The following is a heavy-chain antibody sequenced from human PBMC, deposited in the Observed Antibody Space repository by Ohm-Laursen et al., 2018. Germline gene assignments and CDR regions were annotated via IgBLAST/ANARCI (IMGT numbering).Heavy chain of an antibody. V-gene: IGHV3-11*04. CDR3: ARSSSLVGATPDY. D-gene: IGHD1-26*01. Sequence: SLRLSCAASGFTFSDYYMTWIRQAPGKGLEWVSYITSSGSTIYYADSVKGRFTISRDNAKNSLYLQMNSLRAEDTAVYYCARSSSLVGATPDYWGQGTLVTVSS. CDR2: ITSSGSTI. J-gene: IGHJ4*02. CDR1: GFTFSDYY.